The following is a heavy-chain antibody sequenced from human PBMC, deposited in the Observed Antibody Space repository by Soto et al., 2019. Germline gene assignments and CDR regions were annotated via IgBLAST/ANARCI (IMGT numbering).Heavy chain of an antibody. CDR2: VNGDGSST. CDR1: GFTFSSYW. Sequence: EVQLVESGGGLVQPGGSLRLSCAASGFTFSSYWMHWVRQAPGKGLVWVSRVNGDGSSTSYADSVKGRFTISRDNAKNTRSLQMNSLRVEDTAVYYCARGGPYSSSEVDYWGQGTLVTVSS. V-gene: IGHV3-74*01. D-gene: IGHD6-6*01. CDR3: ARGGPYSSSEVDY. J-gene: IGHJ4*02.